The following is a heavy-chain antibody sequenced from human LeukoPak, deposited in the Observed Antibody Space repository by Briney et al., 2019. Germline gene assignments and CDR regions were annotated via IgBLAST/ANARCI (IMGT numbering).Heavy chain of an antibody. CDR2: IKQDGSEI. V-gene: IGHV3-7*01. Sequence: GGSLRLACAASGFTFSSYWMSWVRQAPGKGLEWVANIKQDGSEIYYVDSVKGRFTISRDNAKSSLSLQMNSLTAEDTAVYYCARAKRVGATILDYWGQGTLVTVSS. J-gene: IGHJ4*02. CDR1: GFTFSSYW. CDR3: ARAKRVGATILDY. D-gene: IGHD1-26*01.